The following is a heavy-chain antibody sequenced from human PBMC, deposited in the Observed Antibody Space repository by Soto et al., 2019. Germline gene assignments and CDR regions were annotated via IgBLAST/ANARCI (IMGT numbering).Heavy chain of an antibody. V-gene: IGHV4-61*01. CDR1: VRSFSSGSYY. J-gene: IGHJ4*02. D-gene: IGHD3-22*01. CDR3: AAAPPDYYDSSGYPYFDY. CDR2: IYYSGST. Sequence: SETLSLTCTVSVRSFSSGSYYWSWIRQPPGKGLEWIGYIYYSGSTNYNPSLKSRVTISVDTSKNQFSLKLSSVTAADTAVYYCAAAPPDYYDSSGYPYFDYWGQGTRVTVSS.